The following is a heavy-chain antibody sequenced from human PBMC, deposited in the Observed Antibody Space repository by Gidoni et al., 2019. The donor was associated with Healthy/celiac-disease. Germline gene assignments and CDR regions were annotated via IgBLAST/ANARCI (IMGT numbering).Heavy chain of an antibody. D-gene: IGHD1-26*01. CDR1: GFTFSSYS. V-gene: IGHV3-21*01. CDR3: ARESGETGSRL. J-gene: IGHJ4*02. CDR2: ISSSSSYI. Sequence: EVQLVESGGGLVKPGGSLRLSCAASGFTFSSYSINWVRQAPGKGLEWVSSISSSSSYIYYADSVKGRFTISRDNAKNSLYLQMNSLRAEDTAVYYCARESGETGSRLWGQGTLVTVSS.